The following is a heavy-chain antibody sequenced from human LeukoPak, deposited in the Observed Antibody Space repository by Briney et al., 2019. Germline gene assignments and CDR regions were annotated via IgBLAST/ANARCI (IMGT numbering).Heavy chain of an antibody. CDR1: GFTVSSNY. CDR3: AREQYYDFWSGPWYYYGMDV. V-gene: IGHV3-53*01. Sequence: GGSLRLSCAASGFTVSSNYMSWVRQAPGKGLEWVSVIYSGGSTCYADSVKGRFTISRDNSKNTLYLQMSSLRAEDTAVYYCAREQYYDFWSGPWYYYGMDVWGQGTTVTVSS. D-gene: IGHD3-3*01. CDR2: IYSGGST. J-gene: IGHJ6*02.